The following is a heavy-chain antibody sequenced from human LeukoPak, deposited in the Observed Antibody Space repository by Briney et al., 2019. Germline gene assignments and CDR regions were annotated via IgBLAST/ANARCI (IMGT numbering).Heavy chain of an antibody. CDR3: ARCKDYYVSGSYYKTFDY. Sequence: PSETLSLTCTVSGDSISSSSYYWGWIRQPPGKGLEWIGSIPYSGSTYYKPSLKSRVTISVDTSKNQFSLKLSSVTAADTAVYYCARCKDYYVSGSYYKTFDYWGQGTLVTVSS. J-gene: IGHJ4*02. CDR1: GDSISSSSYY. D-gene: IGHD3-10*01. V-gene: IGHV4-39*07. CDR2: IPYSGST.